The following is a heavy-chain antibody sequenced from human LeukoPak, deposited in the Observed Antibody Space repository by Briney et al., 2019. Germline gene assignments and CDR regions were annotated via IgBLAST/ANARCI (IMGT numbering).Heavy chain of an antibody. Sequence: GGSLRLSCVAPGFIFSNYAMSWVRQAPGKGLEWVSGISGNGGSTSYADSVKGRFTISRDNSKNTLYVQMNSLRAGDTAVYYCAKLVTGRPSGYMDVWGKGTTVTVSS. CDR3: AKLVTGRPSGYMDV. V-gene: IGHV3-23*01. CDR1: GFIFSNYA. CDR2: ISGNGGST. D-gene: IGHD6-6*01. J-gene: IGHJ6*03.